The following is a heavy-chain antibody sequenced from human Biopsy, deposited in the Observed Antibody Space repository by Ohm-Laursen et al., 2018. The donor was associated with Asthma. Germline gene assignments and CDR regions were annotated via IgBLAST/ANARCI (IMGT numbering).Heavy chain of an antibody. Sequence: SQTLSLTCPVSGGSISSGAYYWSWVRQPPGKGLEWIGYIYYIGSTHYNPSLKSRVAISLDTSKNQFSLKLSSVTAADTAVYFCARRGGVRRYFDYWGQGTLVTVSS. D-gene: IGHD3-16*01. CDR2: IYYIGST. CDR3: ARRGGVRRYFDY. V-gene: IGHV4-30-4*01. CDR1: GGSISSGAYY. J-gene: IGHJ4*02.